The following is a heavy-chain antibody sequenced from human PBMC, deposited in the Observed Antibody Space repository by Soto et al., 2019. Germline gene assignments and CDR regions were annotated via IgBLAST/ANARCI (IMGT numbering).Heavy chain of an antibody. J-gene: IGHJ4*02. CDR1: GFTFDDYA. Sequence: PGGSLRLSCAASGFTFDDYAMHWVRQAPGKGLEWISGISWNSGSIGYADSVKGRFTISRDNAKNSLYLQMNSLRAEDTALYYCAKGTVAGFYYFDYWGQGTLGTVSS. CDR3: AKGTVAGFYYFDY. D-gene: IGHD6-19*01. CDR2: ISWNSGSI. V-gene: IGHV3-9*01.